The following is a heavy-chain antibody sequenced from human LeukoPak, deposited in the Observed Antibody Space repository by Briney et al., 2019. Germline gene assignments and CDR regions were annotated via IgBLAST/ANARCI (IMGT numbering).Heavy chain of an antibody. J-gene: IGHJ4*02. CDR3: ARGRTIAAVGTFYEY. CDR2: INPNSGGT. V-gene: IGHV1-2*02. D-gene: IGHD6-13*01. CDR1: GYTFIDYY. Sequence: ASVKVSCKASGYTFIDYYMHWVRPAPGQGLEWMGWINPNSGGTNYVQKFQDRVTMTRDTSISTVYMELSSLGSDDTAVYYCARGRTIAAVGTFYEYWGQGTLVTVSS.